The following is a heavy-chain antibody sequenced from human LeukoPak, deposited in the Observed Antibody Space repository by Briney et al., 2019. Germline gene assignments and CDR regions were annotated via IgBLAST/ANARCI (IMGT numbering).Heavy chain of an antibody. J-gene: IGHJ4*02. D-gene: IGHD3-22*01. CDR1: GMMFSSYE. CDR3: ASAMLASDSSGYYTSDYFEH. V-gene: IGHV3-48*03. Sequence: GGSLRLSCTASGMMFSSYEMYWVRQAPGKGPQWISYISSSGNTRKYADSVKGRFTISRDNAKKSLQLEMSGLRGDDSAIYYCASAMLASDSSGYYTSDYFEHWGQGTLVSVSS. CDR2: ISSSGNTR.